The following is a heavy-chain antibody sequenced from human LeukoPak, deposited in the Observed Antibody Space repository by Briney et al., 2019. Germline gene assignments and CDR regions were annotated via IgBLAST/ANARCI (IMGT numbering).Heavy chain of an antibody. V-gene: IGHV3-9*01. CDR3: AKGLWYSSGRCYDY. J-gene: IGHJ4*02. CDR1: GFTFDDYA. Sequence: GGSLRLSCAASGFTFDDYAMHWVRQAPGKGLEWVSGISWNSGYRGYADSVKGRFTISRDNSKNTLYLQMNSLRAEDTAVYYCAKGLWYSSGRCYDYWGQGTLVTVSS. CDR2: ISWNSGYR. D-gene: IGHD6-19*01.